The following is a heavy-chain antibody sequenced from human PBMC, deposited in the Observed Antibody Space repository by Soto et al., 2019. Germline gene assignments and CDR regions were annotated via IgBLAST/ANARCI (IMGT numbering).Heavy chain of an antibody. V-gene: IGHV1-18*01. CDR2: ISAYNGNT. CDR1: GYTFTSYG. CDR3: ARGGMGYCSGGTCRFWYFAL. J-gene: IGHJ2*01. Sequence: QVQLVQSGAEVKKPGASVKVSCKASGYTFTSYGISWVRQAPGQGLEWMGWISAYNGNTNYAQKFQGRVTMTTDTYTGTAYTGVRSLRSDDTAVYYCARGGMGYCSGGTCRFWYFALWGRGTLVTVSS. D-gene: IGHD2-15*01.